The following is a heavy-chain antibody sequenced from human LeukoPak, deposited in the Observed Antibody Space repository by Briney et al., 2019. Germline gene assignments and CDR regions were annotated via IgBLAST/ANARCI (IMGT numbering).Heavy chain of an antibody. CDR3: ARESSGWYGHTPDY. CDR1: GYTFTSYG. D-gene: IGHD6-19*01. Sequence: VASVKVSCKASGYTFTSYGISWVRQAPGQGLEWMGWISAYNGNTNHAQKLQGRVTMTTDTSTSTAYMELRSLRSDDTAVYYCARESSGWYGHTPDYWGQGTLVTVSS. CDR2: ISAYNGNT. V-gene: IGHV1-18*01. J-gene: IGHJ4*02.